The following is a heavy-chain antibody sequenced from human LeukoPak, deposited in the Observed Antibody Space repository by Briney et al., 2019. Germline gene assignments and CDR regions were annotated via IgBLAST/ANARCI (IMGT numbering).Heavy chain of an antibody. CDR1: GFIVSSNY. CDR3: ARERAYYYGSGSELSYYYYGMDV. CDR2: INTGGST. V-gene: IGHV3-53*01. D-gene: IGHD3-10*01. J-gene: IGHJ6*02. Sequence: PGGSLRLSCAASGFIVSSNYMSWVRQAPGKGLEWVSAINTGGSTYYADSVRGRFSISRDNSKNTLFLQMNSLRAEDTAVYYRARERAYYYGSGSELSYYYYGMDVWGQGTTVTVSS.